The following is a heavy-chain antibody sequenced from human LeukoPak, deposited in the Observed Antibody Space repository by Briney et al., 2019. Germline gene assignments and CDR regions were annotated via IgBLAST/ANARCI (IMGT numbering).Heavy chain of an antibody. CDR2: ISSSGSLI. V-gene: IGHV3-48*03. CDR3: ASGSGTKGGLDY. CDR1: GFTFSNYE. D-gene: IGHD1-26*01. J-gene: IGHJ4*02. Sequence: GGSLRLSCAASGFTFSNYEMNWVRQAPGKGLEWVAYISSSGSLIYYADSVKGRLTISRDNPGNSLYLQMDSLRDEDTAVYYCASGSGTKGGLDYWGQGTLVTVSS.